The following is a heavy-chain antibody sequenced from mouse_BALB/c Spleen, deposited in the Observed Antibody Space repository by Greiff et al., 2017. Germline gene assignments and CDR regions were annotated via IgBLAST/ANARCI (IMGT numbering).Heavy chain of an antibody. V-gene: IGHV1-84*02. CDR3: ARSGRYDFKGAMDY. CDR2: IYPGSGNT. J-gene: IGHJ2*01. D-gene: IGHD2-14*01. Sequence: QVQLKQSGPELVKPGASVKISCKASGYTFTDYYINWVKQKPGQGLEWIGWIYPGSGNTKYNEKFKGKATLTVDTSSSTAYMQLSSLTSEDTAVYFCARSGRYDFKGAMDYWGQGTTLTVSS. CDR1: GYTFTDYY.